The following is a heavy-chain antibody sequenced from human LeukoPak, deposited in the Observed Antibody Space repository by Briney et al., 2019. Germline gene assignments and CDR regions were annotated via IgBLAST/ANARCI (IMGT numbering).Heavy chain of an antibody. V-gene: IGHV1-2*02. CDR3: ATDGLRNLGLDSSAYDT. J-gene: IGHJ5*02. CDR2: INPNSGGT. CDR1: GYTFSGYY. Sequence: ASVKVSCKASGYTFSGYYMHWVRQAPGQGLDWVGWINPNSGGTNYAQKFQGRVTMTRDTSISTAYMELSRLLSGDTAVYYCATDGLRNLGLDSSAYDTWGQGTLVTVSS. D-gene: IGHD3-22*01.